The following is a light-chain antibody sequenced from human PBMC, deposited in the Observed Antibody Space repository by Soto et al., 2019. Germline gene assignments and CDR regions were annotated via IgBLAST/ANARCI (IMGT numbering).Light chain of an antibody. CDR1: QTFSNSF. Sequence: TQTTTTLSASVGDRVTLSCRASQTFSNSFLSWFQQIPGQAPRLLLYGASMRATGIPDRFSGSGSGTDFTLTISRLEPEEFGVYYCQQCGSLSTFCQRARLEIK. V-gene: IGKV3-20*01. J-gene: IGKJ5*01. CDR2: GAS. CDR3: QQCGSLST.